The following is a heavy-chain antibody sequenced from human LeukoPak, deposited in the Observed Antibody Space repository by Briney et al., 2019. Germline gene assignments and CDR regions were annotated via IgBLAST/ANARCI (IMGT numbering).Heavy chain of an antibody. Sequence: ASVKVSCKASGGTFSSYAISWVRQAPGQGLEWMGGIIPIFGTANYAQKFQGRVTITADESTSTAYMELSSLRSEDTAVYYCACHDDYQPAYYFAYWGQGTLVTVSS. CDR3: ACHDDYQPAYYFAY. V-gene: IGHV1-69*13. CDR1: GGTFSSYA. J-gene: IGHJ4*02. CDR2: IIPIFGTA. D-gene: IGHD4-11*01.